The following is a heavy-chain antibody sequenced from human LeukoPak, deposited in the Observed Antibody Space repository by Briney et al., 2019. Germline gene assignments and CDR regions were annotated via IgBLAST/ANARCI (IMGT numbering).Heavy chain of an antibody. CDR2: ISYDGSNK. CDR3: AAGDYDFWSGPDAFDI. D-gene: IGHD3-3*01. CDR1: GITFSSYA. J-gene: IGHJ3*02. Sequence: GGSLRLSCAASGITFSSYAMHWVRQAPGKGLEWVAVISYDGSNKYYADSVKGRFTISRDNSKNTLYLQMISLRAEDTAVYYCAAGDYDFWSGPDAFDIWGQGTMVTVSS. V-gene: IGHV3-30-3*01.